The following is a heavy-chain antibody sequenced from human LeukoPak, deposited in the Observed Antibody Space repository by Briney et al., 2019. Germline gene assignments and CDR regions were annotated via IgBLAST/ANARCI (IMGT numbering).Heavy chain of an antibody. D-gene: IGHD1-26*01. CDR3: AKDKGSDGGIYPRGFDC. J-gene: IGHJ4*02. Sequence: GGSLRLSCAASGFTVSSNYMSWVRQAPGKGLEWVSVIYSGGSTYYADSVKGRFTISRDNSKNTLYLQMNSLRPEDTAVYYCAKDKGSDGGIYPRGFDCWGQGTLVTVSS. CDR2: IYSGGST. CDR1: GFTVSSNY. V-gene: IGHV3-53*05.